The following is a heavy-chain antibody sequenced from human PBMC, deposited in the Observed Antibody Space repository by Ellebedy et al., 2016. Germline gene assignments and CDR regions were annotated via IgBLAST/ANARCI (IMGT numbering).Heavy chain of an antibody. D-gene: IGHD4-23*01. CDR1: GFTFRNYA. CDR2: VSGGGGNT. V-gene: IGHV3-23*01. J-gene: IGHJ3*02. CDR3: AKDYGGNYHGAFDI. Sequence: GGSLRLSCAASGFTFRNYAIYWVRQAPGKGLEWVSVVSGGGGNTDYAISVKGRFTLSRDNSKNTLFLQMNSLRADDTAVYYCAKDYGGNYHGAFDIWGQGTMVTVSS.